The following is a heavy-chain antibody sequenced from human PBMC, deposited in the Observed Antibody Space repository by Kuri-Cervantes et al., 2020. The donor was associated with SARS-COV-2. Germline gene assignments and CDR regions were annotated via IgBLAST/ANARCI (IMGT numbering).Heavy chain of an antibody. CDR3: ARGMELYIPRAFDI. V-gene: IGHV4-59*12. J-gene: IGHJ3*02. Sequence: SETLSLTCTVSGGSISSYYWSWIRQPPGKGLEWIGYIYYSGNTNYNPSLKSRVTISVDTSKNQFSLKLSSVTAADTAVYYCARGMELYIPRAFDIWGQGKVVTVSS. D-gene: IGHD1-7*01. CDR1: GGSISSYY. CDR2: IYYSGNT.